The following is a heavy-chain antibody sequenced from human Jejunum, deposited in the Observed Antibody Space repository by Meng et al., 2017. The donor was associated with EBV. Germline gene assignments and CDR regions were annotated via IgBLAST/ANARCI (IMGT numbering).Heavy chain of an antibody. Sequence: QVPLQVAGQGLVKPSGTLSITCAVSGDSIDSRNGWSWVRQSPERGLEWIGEIYYSGSTNYNPSLKSRVTILVDRSENHFSLHLSSVTAADTAVYYCVRGGDYCLVYWGQGTLVTVSS. J-gene: IGHJ4*02. CDR1: GDSIDSRNG. V-gene: IGHV4-4*02. D-gene: IGHD2-21*02. CDR3: VRGGDYCLVY. CDR2: IYYSGST.